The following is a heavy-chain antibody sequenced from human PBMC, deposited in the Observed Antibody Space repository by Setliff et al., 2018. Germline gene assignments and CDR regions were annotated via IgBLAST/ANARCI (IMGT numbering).Heavy chain of an antibody. CDR3: ARDPGQWLTTFTSAEYFQH. CDR2: TTPIFTTA. V-gene: IGHV1-69*06. Sequence: SVKVSCKASGYTFTSYGISWVRQAPGQGLEWVGGTTPIFTTANYAQKFQGRVTITADKSTSTAYMELSSLRSEDTAVYSCARDPGQWLTTFTSAEYFQHWGQGTLVTVSS. J-gene: IGHJ1*01. D-gene: IGHD6-19*01. CDR1: GYTFTSYG.